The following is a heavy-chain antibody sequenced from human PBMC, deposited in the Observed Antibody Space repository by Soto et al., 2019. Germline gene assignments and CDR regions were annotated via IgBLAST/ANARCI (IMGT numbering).Heavy chain of an antibody. Sequence: HPGGSLRLSCAASGFTFSSYAMHWVRQATGKGLEWVAVISYDGSNKYYADSVKGRFTISRDNSKNTLYLQMNSLRAEDTAVYYCARSYSVVAAVGGPNYYYGMDVWGQGTTVTVSS. D-gene: IGHD2-15*01. CDR3: ARSYSVVAAVGGPNYYYGMDV. CDR1: GFTFSSYA. V-gene: IGHV3-30-3*01. CDR2: ISYDGSNK. J-gene: IGHJ6*02.